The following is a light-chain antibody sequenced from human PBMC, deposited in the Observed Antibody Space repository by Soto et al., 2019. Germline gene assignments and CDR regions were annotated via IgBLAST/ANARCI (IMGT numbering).Light chain of an antibody. V-gene: IGKV2-28*01. CDR3: MQSLQTPYT. CDR2: LGS. J-gene: IGKJ2*01. Sequence: DIVMTQSPLSLPVIPGEPASISCRSSQSLLHSNGYNYLDWYLQKPGQSPQLLIYLGSNRASGVPDRFSGSGSGTDFTLKISRVEAEEVGVYYCMQSLQTPYTFGQGTKLEIK. CDR1: QSLLHSNGYNY.